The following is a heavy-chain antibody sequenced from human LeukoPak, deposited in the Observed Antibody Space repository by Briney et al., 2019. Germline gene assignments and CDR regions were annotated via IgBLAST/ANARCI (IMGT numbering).Heavy chain of an antibody. J-gene: IGHJ6*02. Sequence: PSETLSLTCTVSGGSISSSYYYWGWIRQPPGKGLEWIGSIYYSGSTYYNPSLKSRVTISVDTSKNQFSLKLRSVTAADTAVYYCASWRRNYSSGWRPYYYYGMDVWGQGTTVTVSS. V-gene: IGHV4-39*01. CDR1: GGSISSSYYY. CDR3: ASWRRNYSSGWRPYYYYGMDV. D-gene: IGHD6-19*01. CDR2: IYYSGST.